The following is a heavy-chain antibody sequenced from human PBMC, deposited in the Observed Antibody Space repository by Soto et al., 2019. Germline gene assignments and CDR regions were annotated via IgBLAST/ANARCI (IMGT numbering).Heavy chain of an antibody. Sequence: LRLSCAASGFTFTNAWMSWVRQAPGKGLEWVGRIKSQIDGGTADDAPPVKGRFTISRDDSKNTLFLEMNSLKTEDTGVYYCTAGIAVAWSQHWGQGTLVTVSS. CDR1: GFTFTNAW. CDR3: TAGIAVAWSQH. J-gene: IGHJ1*01. CDR2: IKSQIDGGTA. V-gene: IGHV3-15*01. D-gene: IGHD6-19*01.